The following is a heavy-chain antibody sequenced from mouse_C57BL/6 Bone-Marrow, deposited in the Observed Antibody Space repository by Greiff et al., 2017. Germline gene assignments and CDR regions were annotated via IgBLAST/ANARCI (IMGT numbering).Heavy chain of an antibody. CDR2: IDPEDGDT. V-gene: IGHV14-1*01. Sequence: VQLQQSGAELVRPGASVKLSCTASGFNIKDYYMHWVKQRPEQGLEWIGRIDPEDGDTEYAPKFQGKATMPADTSSNTASLQLNSLTSEYTAVDYCTVFLRSWFAYWGQGTLVTVSA. D-gene: IGHD1-1*01. CDR3: TVFLRSWFAY. J-gene: IGHJ3*01. CDR1: GFNIKDYY.